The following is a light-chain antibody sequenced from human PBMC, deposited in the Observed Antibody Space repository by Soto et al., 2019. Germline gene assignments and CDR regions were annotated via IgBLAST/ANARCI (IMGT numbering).Light chain of an antibody. J-gene: IGKJ1*01. CDR3: HQYGNSPPET. Sequence: ETVLTQSPGTLSLSPGERATLSCRASESVNSNYVAWYQQKPGQAPRLVIYAASSRGPGIPDRFSGSGSGTDFTLTISRLEPEDFAVYYCHQYGNSPPETFGQGTKVEIK. CDR2: AAS. CDR1: ESVNSNY. V-gene: IGKV3-20*01.